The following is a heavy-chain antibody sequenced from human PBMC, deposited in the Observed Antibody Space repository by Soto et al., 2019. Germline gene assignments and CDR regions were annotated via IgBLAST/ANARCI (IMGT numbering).Heavy chain of an antibody. CDR1: GGSIGSNVYY. Sequence: QVQLQESGPGLVEPSETLSLTCNVSGGSIGSNVYYWSLIRQFPGKGLEWIGYIFHTGSTYYNPSLKSRVTMSIDTSKNQFSLRLNSVTAADTALYFCANMWGLKIDPWGPGTLVTVSA. V-gene: IGHV4-31*03. J-gene: IGHJ5*02. CDR3: ANMWGLKIDP. CDR2: IFHTGST. D-gene: IGHD7-27*01.